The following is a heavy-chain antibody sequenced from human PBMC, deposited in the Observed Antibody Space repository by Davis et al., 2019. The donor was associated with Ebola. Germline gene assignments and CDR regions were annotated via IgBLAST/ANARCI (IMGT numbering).Heavy chain of an antibody. V-gene: IGHV1-46*01. CDR3: ARAPVLLWFRELLGYFQH. D-gene: IGHD3-10*01. J-gene: IGHJ1*01. CDR1: GYTFTSYY. Sequence: ASVKVSCKASGYTFTSYYMHWVRQAPGQGLEWMGIINPSGGSTSYAQKFQGRVTMTRDTSTSTAYMELRSLRSDDTAVYYCARAPVLLWFRELLGYFQHWGQGTLVTVSS. CDR2: INPSGGST.